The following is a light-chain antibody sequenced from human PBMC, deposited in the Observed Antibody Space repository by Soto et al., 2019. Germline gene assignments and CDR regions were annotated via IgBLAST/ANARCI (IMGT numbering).Light chain of an antibody. J-gene: IGLJ2*01. CDR3: SSYAGTNNPVV. Sequence: QSALTQPPSASGSPGQSVTISCTGTSSDVGGYNSVSWYQQHPGKAPKLMIYEVTKRPSGVPDRFSGSKSGNTASLTVSGLQADDDADYFCSSYAGTNNPVVFGGGTKLTVL. CDR2: EVT. CDR1: SSDVGGYNS. V-gene: IGLV2-8*01.